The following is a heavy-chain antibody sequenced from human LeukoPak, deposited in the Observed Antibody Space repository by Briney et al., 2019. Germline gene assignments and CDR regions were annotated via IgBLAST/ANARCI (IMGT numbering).Heavy chain of an antibody. J-gene: IGHJ5*02. V-gene: IGHV4-59*08. CDR3: ARHGIAVAGTLFWFDP. CDR2: IYYSGST. CDR1: GGSISSYY. Sequence: PSETLPLTCTVSGGSISSYYWSWIRQPPGKGLEWIGYIYYSGSTNYNPSLKSRVTISVDTSKNQFSLKLSSVTAADTAVYYCARHGIAVAGTLFWFDPWGQGTLVTVSS. D-gene: IGHD6-19*01.